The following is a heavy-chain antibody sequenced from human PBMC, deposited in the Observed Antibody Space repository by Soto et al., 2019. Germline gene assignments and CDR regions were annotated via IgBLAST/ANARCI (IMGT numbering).Heavy chain of an antibody. Sequence: ASVKVSCKVSGYTLTELSMHWVRQAPGKGLEWMGGFDPEDGETIYAQKFQGRVTMTEDTSTDTTYMELSSLRSEDTAVYYCATAPNPYYYGSGSYYNVVYWGQGTLVTVSS. V-gene: IGHV1-24*01. CDR2: FDPEDGET. CDR3: ATAPNPYYYGSGSYYNVVY. CDR1: GYTLTELS. D-gene: IGHD3-10*01. J-gene: IGHJ4*02.